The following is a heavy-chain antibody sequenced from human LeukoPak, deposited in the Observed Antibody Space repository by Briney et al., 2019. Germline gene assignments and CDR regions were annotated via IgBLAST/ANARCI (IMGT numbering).Heavy chain of an antibody. D-gene: IGHD6-6*01. V-gene: IGHV3-74*01. Sequence: GGSLRLPCAASGFTFSSYWMHWVRQAPGKGLVWVSRINSDGRTTTYADSVRGRFTISRDNANNTLYLQMNSLRAEDTAAYYCAREYSGWFDYWGQGTLVSVSS. J-gene: IGHJ4*02. CDR3: AREYSGWFDY. CDR1: GFTFSSYW. CDR2: INSDGRTT.